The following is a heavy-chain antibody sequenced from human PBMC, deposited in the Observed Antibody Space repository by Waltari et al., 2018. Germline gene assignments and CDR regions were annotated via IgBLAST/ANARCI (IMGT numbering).Heavy chain of an antibody. CDR2: INSDGSST. V-gene: IGHV3-74*01. CDR3: AELSSSAFHI. CDR1: GFTFSSYW. J-gene: IGHJ3*02. Sequence: EVQLVESGGGLVQPGGSLRLSCAASGFTFSSYWMHWFRQAPGKGLAWVSRINSDGSSTSYADSVMGRFTISRDNAKNTLYLQMNSLSVDDTAVYYCAELSSSAFHIWGQGTMVTVSS. D-gene: IGHD1-7*01.